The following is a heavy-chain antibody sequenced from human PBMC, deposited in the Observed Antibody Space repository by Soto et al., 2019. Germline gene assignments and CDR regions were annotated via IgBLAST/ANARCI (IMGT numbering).Heavy chain of an antibody. J-gene: IGHJ4*02. CDR2: VYHSGRT. CDR3: ACGAKKFQLLWPFALSYFHA. Sequence: QVQLQESGPGLVKPSQTLSLTCNVSGGSVTTAGYHWNWIRQLPGKGLEWIGYVYHSGRTSYNPSLRSRISISIETSKIQFTMNLQPATAADTAVYYCACGAKKFQLLWPFALSYFHAWGPGNLVTASS. D-gene: IGHD3-3*02. CDR1: GGSVTTAGYH. V-gene: IGHV4-31*03.